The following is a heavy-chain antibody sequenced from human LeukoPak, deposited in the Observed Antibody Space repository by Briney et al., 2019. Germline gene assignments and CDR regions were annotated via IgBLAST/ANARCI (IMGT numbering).Heavy chain of an antibody. CDR3: AREKKIAAAGIYYYMDV. J-gene: IGHJ6*03. CDR2: ISSSSSTI. V-gene: IGHV3-48*01. CDR1: GFTFSSYG. D-gene: IGHD6-13*01. Sequence: GGSLRLSCAASGFTFSSYGMHWVRQAPGKGLEWVSYISSSSSTIYYADSVKGRFTISRDNAKNSMYLQMNSLRAEDTAVYYCAREKKIAAAGIYYYMDVWGKGTTVTVSS.